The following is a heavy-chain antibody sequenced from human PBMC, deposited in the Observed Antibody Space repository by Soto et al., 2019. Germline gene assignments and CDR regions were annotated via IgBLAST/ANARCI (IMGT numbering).Heavy chain of an antibody. CDR1: GGSISSGGYY. J-gene: IGHJ5*02. CDR2: IYYSGST. D-gene: IGHD3-9*01. Sequence: LSLTCTVSGGSISSGGYYWSWIRQHPGKGLEWIGYIYYSGSTYYNPSLKSRVTISVDTSKNQFSPKLSSVTAADTAVYYCARAETYYDILTGYYPKWFDPWGQGTLVTVSS. V-gene: IGHV4-31*03. CDR3: ARAETYYDILTGYYPKWFDP.